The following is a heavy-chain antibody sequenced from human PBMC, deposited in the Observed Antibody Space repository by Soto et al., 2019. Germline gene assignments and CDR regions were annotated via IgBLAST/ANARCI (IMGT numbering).Heavy chain of an antibody. CDR1: GFTFSSYG. CDR2: ISYDGSNK. CDR3: AKDRGLARDYYYYGMDV. Sequence: QVQLVESGGGVVQPGRSLRLSCAASGFTFSSYGMHWVRQAPGKGLEWVAVISYDGSNKYYADSVKGRFTISRDNSKNTLYLQMNSLSAEDTAVYYCAKDRGLARDYYYYGMDVWGQGTTVTVSS. J-gene: IGHJ6*02. D-gene: IGHD6-19*01. V-gene: IGHV3-30*18.